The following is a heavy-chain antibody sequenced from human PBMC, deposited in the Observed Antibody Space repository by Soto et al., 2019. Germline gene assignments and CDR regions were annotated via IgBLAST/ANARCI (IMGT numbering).Heavy chain of an antibody. D-gene: IGHD7-27*01. CDR2: INQDGSEK. CDR3: ARDLHWAFDY. V-gene: IGHV3-7*01. Sequence: GSLRLSCAASGFTLSRYWRRWVRQAPGKGLEWVANINQDGSEKYYVDSVKGRFTTSGDNAKNSLYLQMNSLRAEDTAVYYCARDLHWAFDYWGQGTLVTVSS. J-gene: IGHJ4*02. CDR1: GFTLSRYW.